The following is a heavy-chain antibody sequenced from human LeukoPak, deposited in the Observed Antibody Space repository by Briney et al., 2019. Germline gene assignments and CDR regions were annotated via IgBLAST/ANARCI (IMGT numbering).Heavy chain of an antibody. V-gene: IGHV3-30*03. CDR2: ISYDGSNK. Sequence: GRSLRLSCAASGFTLSSYDMHWVRQAPGKGLEWVAVISYDGSNKYYADSVKGRFTISRDNAKNSLYLQMDSLRAEDTAVYYCARGPTNGQAFDYWGQGTLVSVSS. CDR3: ARGPTNGQAFDY. D-gene: IGHD2-8*01. CDR1: GFTLSSYD. J-gene: IGHJ4*02.